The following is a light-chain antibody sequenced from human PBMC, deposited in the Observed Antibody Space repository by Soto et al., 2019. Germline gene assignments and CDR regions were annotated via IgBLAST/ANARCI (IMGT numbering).Light chain of an antibody. V-gene: IGKV1-5*03. CDR1: QSISSW. Sequence: DIQRTQSPSTLSASVGDRVTITFRASQSISSWLAWYQQKPGKAPKLLIYKASSLESGVPSRFSGSGSGTEFTLTISSLQPDDFATYYCQQYNSYPGTFGQGTKVDNK. J-gene: IGKJ1*01. CDR2: KAS. CDR3: QQYNSYPGT.